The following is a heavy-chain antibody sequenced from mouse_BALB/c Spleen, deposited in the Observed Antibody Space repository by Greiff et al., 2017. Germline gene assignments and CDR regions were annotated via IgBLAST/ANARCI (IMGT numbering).Heavy chain of an antibody. D-gene: IGHD1-1*01. CDR3: ARSGRYYYESYAMDY. CDR1: GYSITSDYA. CDR2: ISYSGST. V-gene: IGHV3-2*02. Sequence: EVKLMESGPGLVKPSQSLSLTCTVTGYSITSDYAWNWIRQFPGNKLEWMGYISYSGSTSYNPSLKSRISITRDTSKNQFFLQLNSVTTEDTATYYCARSGRYYYESYAMDYWGQGTSVTVSS. J-gene: IGHJ4*01.